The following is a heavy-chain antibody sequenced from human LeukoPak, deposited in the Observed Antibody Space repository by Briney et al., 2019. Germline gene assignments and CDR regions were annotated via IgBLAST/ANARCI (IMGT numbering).Heavy chain of an antibody. J-gene: IGHJ4*02. CDR3: ARDGDEYYDSSGYYYSDY. D-gene: IGHD3-22*01. Sequence: SVKVSCKASGGTFSSYAISWVRQAPGQGLEWMGGITPIFGTANYAQKFQGRVTITADESTSTAYMELSSLRSEDTAVYYCARDGDEYYDSSGYYYSDYWGQGTLVTVSS. CDR1: GGTFSSYA. V-gene: IGHV1-69*13. CDR2: ITPIFGTA.